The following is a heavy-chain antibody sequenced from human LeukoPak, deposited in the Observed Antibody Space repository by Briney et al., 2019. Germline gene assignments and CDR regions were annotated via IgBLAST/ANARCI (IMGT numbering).Heavy chain of an antibody. J-gene: IGHJ4*02. CDR2: ISGSGGTT. D-gene: IGHD3-10*01. V-gene: IGHV3-23*01. CDR1: GFSFSNFA. Sequence: GGSLRLSCAASGFSFSNFAMSWVRQAPGKGLEWVSGISGSGGTTYYADSMKGRFTISSDNSKSTLYLQMSSLRAEDTAVYYCAKTDGSGSFYNPSHFWGQGTLVTVSS. CDR3: AKTDGSGSFYNPSHF.